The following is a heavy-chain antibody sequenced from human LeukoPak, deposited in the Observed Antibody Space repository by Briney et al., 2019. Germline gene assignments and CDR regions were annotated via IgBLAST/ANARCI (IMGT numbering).Heavy chain of an antibody. D-gene: IGHD3-9*01. CDR3: ARGDFDYDILTGSGCMDV. J-gene: IGHJ6*02. V-gene: IGHV3-23*01. CDR1: GFNFGGYV. CDR2: ISRSGDYT. Sequence: GGSLRLSCAASGFNFGGYVMSWVRQAPRKGLEWVSVISRSGDYTKYADSVKGRFTISRDNSKNTLSLQMNSLRAEDTAVYYCARGDFDYDILTGSGCMDVWGQGTTVTVSS.